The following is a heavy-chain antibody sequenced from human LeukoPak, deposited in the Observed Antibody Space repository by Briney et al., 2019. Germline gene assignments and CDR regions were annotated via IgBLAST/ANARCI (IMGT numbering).Heavy chain of an antibody. CDR1: GFTFSSYW. D-gene: IGHD3-22*01. J-gene: IGHJ3*02. V-gene: IGHV3-7*01. Sequence: GGSLRLSCAASGFTFSSYWMSWVRQAPGKGLEWVANIKQDGSEKYYVDSVKGRFTISRDNAKNSLYLQMNSLRAEDTAVYYCARTYYYDRNDAFDIWGRGTMVTVSS. CDR3: ARTYYYDRNDAFDI. CDR2: IKQDGSEK.